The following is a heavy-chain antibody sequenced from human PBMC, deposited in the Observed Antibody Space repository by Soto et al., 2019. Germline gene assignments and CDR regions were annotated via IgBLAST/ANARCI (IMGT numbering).Heavy chain of an antibody. V-gene: IGHV4-59*01. Sequence: SETLSLTCTVSGASISSSYWSWIRQSPDRGLEWIAYVYHTGATNYNPSLKSRVTISLDTSKGQFSLNLTSLTTADTAVYFCARGGNRYSNVASGVGGFDFWGQGSLVTVSS. CDR2: VYHTGAT. CDR3: ARGGNRYSNVASGVGGFDF. CDR1: GASISSSY. D-gene: IGHD5-12*01. J-gene: IGHJ4*02.